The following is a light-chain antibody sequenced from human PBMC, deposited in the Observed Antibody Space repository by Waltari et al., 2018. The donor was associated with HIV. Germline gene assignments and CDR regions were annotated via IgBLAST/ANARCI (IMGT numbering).Light chain of an antibody. CDR1: QSVSNN. CDR3: QQYNQGLS. V-gene: IGKV3D-15*03. CDR2: GAS. Sequence: EIVMTQSPVTLSVSPGERATLSCRASQSVSNNLVWYHQTPGQAPRLLIYGASIRATGIPGRFSGSGSGTEFTLTINPLQSEDLGVYYCQQYNQGLSFGGGTRMEI. J-gene: IGKJ4*01.